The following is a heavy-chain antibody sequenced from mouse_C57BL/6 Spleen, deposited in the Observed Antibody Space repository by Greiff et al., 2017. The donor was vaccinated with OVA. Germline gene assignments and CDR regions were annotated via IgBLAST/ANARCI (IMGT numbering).Heavy chain of an antibody. D-gene: IGHD2-4*01. CDR2: IYPSDSET. Sequence: QVQLQQPGAELVRPGSSVKLSCKASGYTFTSYWMDWVKQRPGQGLEWIGNIYPSDSETHYNQQFKDKATLTVDKSSNTAYMQLSSLTSEDSAVYYCARRGDDYDGGFDYWGQGSTLTVSS. CDR3: ARRGDDYDGGFDY. J-gene: IGHJ2*01. CDR1: GYTFTSYW. V-gene: IGHV1-61*01.